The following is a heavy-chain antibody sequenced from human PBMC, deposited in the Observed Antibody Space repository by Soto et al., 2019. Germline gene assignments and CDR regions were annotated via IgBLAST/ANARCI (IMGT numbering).Heavy chain of an antibody. CDR2: ISYSGTT. Sequence: SETLRLPCNVSGDSITPSRYLWGRLRQPPGKGLEWIGTISYSGTTFYNPSLKTRITISVDSSKNQFSLSLVSVTAADTAMYYCARHDHGSYTINGFDVWGQGTMVT. J-gene: IGHJ3*01. D-gene: IGHD1-1*01. V-gene: IGHV4-39*01. CDR1: GDSITPSRYL. CDR3: ARHDHGSYTINGFDV.